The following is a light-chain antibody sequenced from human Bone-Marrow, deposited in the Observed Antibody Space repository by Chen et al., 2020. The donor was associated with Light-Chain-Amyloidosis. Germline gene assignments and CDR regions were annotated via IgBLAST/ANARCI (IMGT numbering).Light chain of an antibody. V-gene: IGKV3-15*01. Sequence: IVMTQSPATLSVSPGERATLSCRASESVSTNVAWYQQKPGQAPRLLIYGASTRATGIPARFSGGGYETELNLTISSLQSDDFAVYYCHQYHRWPPWTFGQGTKVEVK. CDR2: GAS. CDR3: HQYHRWPPWT. J-gene: IGKJ1*01. CDR1: ESVSTN.